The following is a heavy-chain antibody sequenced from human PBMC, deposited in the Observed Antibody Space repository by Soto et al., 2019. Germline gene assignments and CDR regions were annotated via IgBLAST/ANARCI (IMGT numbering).Heavy chain of an antibody. D-gene: IGHD4-17*01. CDR2: ISYDGSNK. CDR1: GFTFSSYA. Sequence: GGSLRLSCAASGFTFSSYAMHWVRQAPGKGLEWVAVISYDGSNKYYADSVKGRFTISRDNSKNTLYLQMNSLRAEDTAVYYCARGALTTVTTRWFDPWGQGTLVTVSS. CDR3: ARGALTTVTTRWFDP. V-gene: IGHV3-30-3*01. J-gene: IGHJ5*02.